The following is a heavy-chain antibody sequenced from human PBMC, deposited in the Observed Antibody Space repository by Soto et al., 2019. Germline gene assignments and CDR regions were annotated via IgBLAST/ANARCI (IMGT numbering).Heavy chain of an antibody. CDR3: ATVRYKLLRPFDY. CDR2: MNPNSGNT. J-gene: IGHJ4*02. CDR1: GYTFTSYD. Sequence: ASVKVSCKASGYTFTSYDINWVRQATGQGLEWMGWMNPNSGNTGYAQKFQGRVTMTRNTSISTAYMELSSLRSEDTAVYYCATVRYKLLRPFDYWGQGTRVTVSS. D-gene: IGHD1-20*01. V-gene: IGHV1-8*01.